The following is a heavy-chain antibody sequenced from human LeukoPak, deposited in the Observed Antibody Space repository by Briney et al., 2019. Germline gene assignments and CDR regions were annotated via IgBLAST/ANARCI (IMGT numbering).Heavy chain of an antibody. CDR1: GFTFDDYA. V-gene: IGHV3-43D*03. J-gene: IGHJ4*02. D-gene: IGHD3-10*01. CDR3: AKPSSSRRGDYFDY. CDR2: ISWDGGST. Sequence: GGSLRLSCATSGFTFDDYAMHWVRQAPGKGLEWVSFISWDGGSTYYADSVKGRFTISRDNSKNSLHLQMNSLRAEDTALYYCAKPSSSRRGDYFDYWGQGTLVTVSS.